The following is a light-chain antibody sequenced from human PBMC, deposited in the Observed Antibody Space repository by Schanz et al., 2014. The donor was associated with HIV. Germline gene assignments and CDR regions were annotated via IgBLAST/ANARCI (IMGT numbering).Light chain of an antibody. V-gene: IGLV1-40*01. CDR2: GNT. CDR1: RSNIGAGYD. J-gene: IGLJ1*01. CDR3: LSYDRSLSGPYL. Sequence: QSVLTQPPSVSGAPGQRVTISCTGSRSNIGAGYDVHWYQHLPGTAPKLLIYGNTNRPSGVPDRFSGSKSSTAASLAISGLQAEDEADYYCLSYDRSLSGPYLFGTGTKLTVL.